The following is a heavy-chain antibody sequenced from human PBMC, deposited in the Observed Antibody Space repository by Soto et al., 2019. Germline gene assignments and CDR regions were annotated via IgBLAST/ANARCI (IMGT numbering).Heavy chain of an antibody. V-gene: IGHV3-74*01. CDR1: GFTFTSHW. CDR3: AREIIAVIGTIRWFVP. Sequence: EVQLVESGGGLVQPGESLRLSCAASGFTFTSHWMHWVRQAPGKGPVWVSRINGDGSSISYADSVKGRFTISRDNAKNTLYLQMNSLRAEDTAVYYCAREIIAVIGTIRWFVPWGQGTLVTVSS. J-gene: IGHJ5*02. CDR2: INGDGSSI. D-gene: IGHD6-13*01.